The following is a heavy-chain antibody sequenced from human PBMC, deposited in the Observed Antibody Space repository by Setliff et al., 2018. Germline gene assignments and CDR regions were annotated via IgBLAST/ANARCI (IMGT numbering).Heavy chain of an antibody. Sequence: LSLTCTVSGGSISSYYWSWIRQPPGKGLEWIGYIYYSGSTNYNPSLQSRVTISVDKSKNQFSLKLSSVTAADTAVYYCAGDYYDSSGYQNWFDPWGQGTLVTVSS. D-gene: IGHD3-22*01. V-gene: IGHV4-59*12. CDR2: IYYSGST. CDR3: AGDYYDSSGYQNWFDP. J-gene: IGHJ5*02. CDR1: GGSISSYY.